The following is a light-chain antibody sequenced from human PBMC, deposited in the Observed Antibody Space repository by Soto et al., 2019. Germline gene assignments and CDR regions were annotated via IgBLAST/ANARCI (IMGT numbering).Light chain of an antibody. CDR3: SSYAGSNNLV. CDR2: EVN. V-gene: IGLV2-8*01. J-gene: IGLJ2*01. Sequence: QSALTQPPSASGSPGQSVTISCTGTSSDVGGYNYVSWYRQHPGKAPKLLIYEVNKRPSGVPDRFSASKSGNTASLTVSRLQAEDEADYYCSSYAGSNNLVFGGGTKLTV. CDR1: SSDVGGYNY.